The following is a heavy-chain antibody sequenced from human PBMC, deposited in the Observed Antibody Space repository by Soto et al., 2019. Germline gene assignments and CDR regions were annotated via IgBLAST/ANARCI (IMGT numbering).Heavy chain of an antibody. J-gene: IGHJ4*02. V-gene: IGHV4-59*08. CDR3: ATLRGLGEVSPYFDS. D-gene: IGHD3-10*01. CDR1: YASINNYH. CDR2: VYYTGTT. Sequence: QVQLQESGPGLLKPSETLSLTCTVSYASINNYHWTWIRQPPGKGLEWIAYVYYTGTTNFNPSLKPRVTISMDTSKNQFALKLRSVTAADTAVYYCATLRGLGEVSPYFDSWGQGLMVTVSS.